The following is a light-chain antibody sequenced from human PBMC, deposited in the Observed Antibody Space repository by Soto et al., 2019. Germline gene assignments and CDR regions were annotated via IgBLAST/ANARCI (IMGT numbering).Light chain of an antibody. CDR1: SSDVGGYKF. J-gene: IGLJ1*01. V-gene: IGLV2-14*01. Sequence: QSVLTQPASVSGSPGQSITISCTGTSSDVGGYKFVSWYQHHPGKAPKLMIYEVSNRPSGVSNRFSGSKSDNTASLTISGLQAEDEADYYCSSYATISTLEVFGXGTKLTV. CDR3: SSYATISTLEV. CDR2: EVS.